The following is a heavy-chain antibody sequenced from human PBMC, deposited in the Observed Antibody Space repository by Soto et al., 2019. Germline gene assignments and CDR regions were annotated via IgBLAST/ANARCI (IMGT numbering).Heavy chain of an antibody. Sequence: EVQLVESGGGLVQPGGSLRLACAASGFTFSSYWMHWVRQAPGKGLVWVSRINSDGSSTSYADSVKGRFTISRDNAKNTLYLQMNSLRAEDTAVYYCARDPDVRGVMGYDYYGMDVWGQGTTVTVSS. CDR3: ARDPDVRGVMGYDYYGMDV. D-gene: IGHD3-10*02. V-gene: IGHV3-74*01. J-gene: IGHJ6*02. CDR2: INSDGSST. CDR1: GFTFSSYW.